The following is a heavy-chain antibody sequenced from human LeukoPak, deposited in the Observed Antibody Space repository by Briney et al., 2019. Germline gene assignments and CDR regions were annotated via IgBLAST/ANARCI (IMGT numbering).Heavy chain of an antibody. D-gene: IGHD3-22*01. CDR3: ARGGYDSSGYYYY. J-gene: IGHJ4*02. CDR2: MNPNSGNT. Sequence: PEASVKVSCTASGYTFTSYGISWVRQAPGQGLEWMGWMNPNSGNTGYAQKFQGRVTMTRNTSISTAYMELSSLRSEDTAVHYCARGGYDSSGYYYYWGQGTLVTVSS. CDR1: GYTFTSYG. V-gene: IGHV1-8*02.